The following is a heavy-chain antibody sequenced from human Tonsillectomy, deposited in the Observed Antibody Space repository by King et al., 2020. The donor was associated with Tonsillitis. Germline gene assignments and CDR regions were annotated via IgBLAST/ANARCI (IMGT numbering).Heavy chain of an antibody. CDR1: GFTFSNYC. Sequence: VQLVESGGGFVQPGGSLRLSCAASGFTFSNYCMTWVRQAPGKGLEWVANIKEDGTVKNSVDSVKGRFTISRDNAKNSVYLQMNSLSAEDTAVYFCARDPSPAHDIRGDASDAFDLWGHGTLVSVSS. CDR2: IKEDGTVK. D-gene: IGHD3-9*01. J-gene: IGHJ3*01. CDR3: ARDPSPAHDIRGDASDAFDL. V-gene: IGHV3-7*01.